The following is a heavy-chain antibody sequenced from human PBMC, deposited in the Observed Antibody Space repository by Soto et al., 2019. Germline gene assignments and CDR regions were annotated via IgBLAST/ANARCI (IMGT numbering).Heavy chain of an antibody. CDR2: IYYSGST. D-gene: IGHD4-4*01. J-gene: IGHJ6*03. V-gene: IGHV4-31*02. CDR3: ARDCCSNQSHSYYMDV. Sequence: LCGGSISSGGYYWSWIRQHPGKGLEWIGYIYYSGSTYYNPSLKSRFTISVDTSKNQFSLKLSSVTAADTAVYYCARDCCSNQSHSYYMDVWGKGTPVTVSS. CDR1: GGSISSGGYY.